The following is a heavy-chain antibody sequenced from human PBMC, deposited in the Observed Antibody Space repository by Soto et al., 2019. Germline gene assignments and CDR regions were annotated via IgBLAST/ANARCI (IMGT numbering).Heavy chain of an antibody. J-gene: IGHJ6*02. V-gene: IGHV4-4*02. CDR2: IHHSGST. CDR3: ARAPRGYGMDV. Sequence: SETLSLTCTVSGDSVSSNSWWSWVRQPPGKGLEWIGEIHHSGSTNYNSSLTSRVSISIDKSKNQFSLNLYSVTAADAAVFYCARAPRGYGMDVWGQGTTVTVSS. CDR1: GDSVSSNSW.